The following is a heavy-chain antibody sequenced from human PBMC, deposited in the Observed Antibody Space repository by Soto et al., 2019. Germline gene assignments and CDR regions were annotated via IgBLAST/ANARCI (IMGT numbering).Heavy chain of an antibody. J-gene: IGHJ6*02. V-gene: IGHV4-4*02. CDR2: IHHSGST. CDR3: ARAPRGYGMDV. Sequence: SETLSLTCTVSGDSVSSNSWWSWVRQPPGKGLEWIGEIHHSGSTNYNSSLTSRVSISIDKSKNQFSLNLYSVTAADAAVFYCARAPRGYGMDVWGQGTTVTVSS. CDR1: GDSVSSNSW.